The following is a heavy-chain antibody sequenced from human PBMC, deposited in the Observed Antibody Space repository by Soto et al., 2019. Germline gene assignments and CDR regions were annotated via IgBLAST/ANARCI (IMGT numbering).Heavy chain of an antibody. D-gene: IGHD3-22*01. Sequence: VGSLRLSCAASGFTFSSYWMSWVRQAPGKGLEWVANIKQDGSEKYYVDSVKGRFTISRDNAKNSLYLQMNSLRAEDTAVYYCARAYTPYYYDSSGFYAYDYWGQGTLVT. CDR2: IKQDGSEK. CDR1: GFTFSSYW. CDR3: ARAYTPYYYDSSGFYAYDY. J-gene: IGHJ4*02. V-gene: IGHV3-7*03.